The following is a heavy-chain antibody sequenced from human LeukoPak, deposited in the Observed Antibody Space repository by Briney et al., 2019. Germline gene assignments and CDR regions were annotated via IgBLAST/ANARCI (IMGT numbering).Heavy chain of an antibody. V-gene: IGHV3-21*01. CDR2: IRSSGTDL. D-gene: IGHD6-19*01. J-gene: IGHJ4*02. CDR3: ARGVHASVAGCCDY. CDR1: GFTFRSYT. Sequence: GGSLRLSCAASGFTFRSYTMNWVRQTPAKGLEWVSSIRSSGTDLYYADSVRGRFTISRDNAKNSLYLQINSLTTEDTAVYYCARGVHASVAGCCDYWGPGILVSV.